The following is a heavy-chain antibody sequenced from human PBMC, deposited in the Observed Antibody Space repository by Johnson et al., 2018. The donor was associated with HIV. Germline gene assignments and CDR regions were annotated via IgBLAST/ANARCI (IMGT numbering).Heavy chain of an antibody. CDR2: IRNKANTYAT. CDR3: TSTIDMVPTGSSYDAFDI. CDR1: GFTFSGSA. V-gene: IGHV3-73*02. D-gene: IGHD5-12*01. J-gene: IGHJ3*02. Sequence: EVQLVESGGGLVQPGGSLKLSCAASGFTFSGSAMHWVRQASGKGLEWVGRIRNKANTYATAYAASVKGRFTISSDDSTNTAYLQMNSLTTEDTAVYYCTSTIDMVPTGSSYDAFDIWGQGTMVTVSS.